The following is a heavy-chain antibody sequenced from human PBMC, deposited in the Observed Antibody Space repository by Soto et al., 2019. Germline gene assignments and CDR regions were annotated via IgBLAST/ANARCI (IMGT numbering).Heavy chain of an antibody. Sequence: SQTLSLTCVISGDSVSSNSAAWNWIRQSPSRGLEWLGRTYYRSKWYNDYAVSVKSRLAISVDTSKNQFSLKLTSVTAADTAVYYWARDPRSAYYHDHWGQGTLVTSPQ. CDR3: ARDPRSAYYHDH. CDR1: GDSVSSNSAA. J-gene: IGHJ4*02. V-gene: IGHV6-1*01. D-gene: IGHD3-3*01. CDR2: TYYRSKWYN.